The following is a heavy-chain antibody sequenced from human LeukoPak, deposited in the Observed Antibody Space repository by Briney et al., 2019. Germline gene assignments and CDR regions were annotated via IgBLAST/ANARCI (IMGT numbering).Heavy chain of an antibody. CDR3: ARNLRDYYGSGSYDY. CDR2: ISSSSSTI. CDR1: GFTFSSYS. Sequence: GGSLRLSCAASGFTFSSYSMNWVRQAPGKGLEWVSYISSSSSTIYYADSVKGRFTISRDNAKNSLYLQINSLRDEDTAVYYCARNLRDYYGSGSYDYWGQGTLVTVSS. J-gene: IGHJ4*02. V-gene: IGHV3-48*02. D-gene: IGHD3-10*01.